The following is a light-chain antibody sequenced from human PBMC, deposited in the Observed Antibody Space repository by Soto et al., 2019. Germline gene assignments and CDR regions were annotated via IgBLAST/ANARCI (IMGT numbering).Light chain of an antibody. CDR1: QSISDN. J-gene: IGKJ4*01. V-gene: IGKV3-15*01. CDR2: HTS. CDR3: PRYDKWHLS. Sequence: EIVMTHSPATLSVSPGESATLSCRASQSISDNLAWYQQKPGLAPRLLIYHTSTRATGVPARFSGSGSGPDFCLTVSSLQSEDFAVYYCPRYDKWHLSVAGATKVDI.